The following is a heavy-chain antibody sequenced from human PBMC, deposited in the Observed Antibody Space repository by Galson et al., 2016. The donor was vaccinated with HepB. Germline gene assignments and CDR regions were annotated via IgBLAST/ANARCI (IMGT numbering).Heavy chain of an antibody. D-gene: IGHD4-11*01. V-gene: IGHV3-23*01. CDR3: AHPRTPTTSYFDY. Sequence: SLRLSCAASGFTFSSYTMSWVRQAPGKGLEWVSAITGSGGSTYYTDSVKGRFTTSRDNSKNTLYLQMNSLRAEDTAVYYCAHPRTPTTSYFDYWGQGTLVTVSS. CDR2: ITGSGGST. CDR1: GFTFSSYT. J-gene: IGHJ4*02.